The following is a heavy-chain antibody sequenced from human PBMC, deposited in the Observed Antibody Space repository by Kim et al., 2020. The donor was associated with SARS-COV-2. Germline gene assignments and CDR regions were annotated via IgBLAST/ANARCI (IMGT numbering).Heavy chain of an antibody. J-gene: IGHJ6*02. V-gene: IGHV3-33*08. CDR3: ARPNEYNGYYDMAV. CDR2: IWYDGSEE. Sequence: GGSLRLSCAASGFTFSSYGMHWVRQAPGKGLEWVAVIWYDGSEEYYADSVKGRFTISRDNSKNTLFLQMNSLRAEDTAVYYCARPNEYNGYYDMAVWGQGTTVTVSS. CDR1: GFTFSSYG. D-gene: IGHD1-1*01.